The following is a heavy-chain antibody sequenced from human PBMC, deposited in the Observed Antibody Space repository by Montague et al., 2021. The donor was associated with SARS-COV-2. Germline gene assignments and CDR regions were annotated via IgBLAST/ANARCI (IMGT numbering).Heavy chain of an antibody. CDR2: TFYRSEWNY. J-gene: IGHJ6*02. Sequence: GDSVSRNDIAWNWFRQSPSRGLEWLGRTFYRSEWNYHYADSVKSRITIDPDTSKNQVSLQLRSVTPEDTAVYFCARVRHLGRGIDVWGQGTTVTVSS. V-gene: IGHV6-1*01. D-gene: IGHD7-27*01. CDR1: GDSVSRNDIA. CDR3: ARVRHLGRGIDV.